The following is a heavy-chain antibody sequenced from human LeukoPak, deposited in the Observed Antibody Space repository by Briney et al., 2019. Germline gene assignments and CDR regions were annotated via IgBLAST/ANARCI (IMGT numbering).Heavy chain of an antibody. CDR3: AKLRPPMIVVADYGMDV. D-gene: IGHD3-22*01. J-gene: IGHJ6*02. CDR1: GFTSSSYA. V-gene: IGHV3-23*01. Sequence: GGSLRLSCAASGFTSSSYAMSWVRQAPGKGLEWVSAISGSGGSTYYADSVKGRFTISRDNSKNTLYLQMNSLRAEDTAVYYCAKLRPPMIVVADYGMDVWGQGTTVTVSS. CDR2: ISGSGGST.